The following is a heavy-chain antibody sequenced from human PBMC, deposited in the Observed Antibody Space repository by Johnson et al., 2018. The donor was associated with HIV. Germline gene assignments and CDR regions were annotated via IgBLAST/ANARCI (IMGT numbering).Heavy chain of an antibody. D-gene: IGHD1-26*01. Sequence: QVQLVESGGGVVQPGRSLRLSCVASGFTFSSYGMHWVRHAPGKGLEWVAIVSYDGTKKYYADSVRGRFIISRDNSKNTLYLQMNSLRAEDTAVYYCARGGSYLTLDDAFDIWGQGTMVTVSS. CDR2: VSYDGTKK. J-gene: IGHJ3*02. V-gene: IGHV3-30*03. CDR3: ARGGSYLTLDDAFDI. CDR1: GFTFSSYG.